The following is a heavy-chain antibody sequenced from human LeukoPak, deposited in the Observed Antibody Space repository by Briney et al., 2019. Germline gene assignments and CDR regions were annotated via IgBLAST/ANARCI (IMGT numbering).Heavy chain of an antibody. CDR2: ISSSSSYI. CDR3: ASNYYGSGSYYTDHWYFDL. D-gene: IGHD3-10*01. V-gene: IGHV3-21*01. CDR1: GFTFSSYS. J-gene: IGHJ2*01. Sequence: GGSLRLSCAASGFTFSSYSMNWVRQAPGKGLEWVSSISSSSSYIYYADSVKGRFTISRDNAKNSLYLQMNSLRAEDSAVYYCASNYYGSGSYYTDHWYFDLWGRGTLVTVSS.